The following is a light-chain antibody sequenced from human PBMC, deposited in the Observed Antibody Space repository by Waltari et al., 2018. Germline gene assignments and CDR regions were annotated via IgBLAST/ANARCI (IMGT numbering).Light chain of an antibody. CDR1: QTVFDSSTNKNY. V-gene: IGKV4-1*01. CDR2: WAS. Sequence: DIVMTQSPDSLAVSLGERATINCRSSQTVFDSSTNKNYVAWYQQKAGHPPKLLIYWASTRESGVPDRFSGSESGTEFTLTVSSLQAEDVAIYYCLHYGRSKTFGQGTRLEIK. CDR3: LHYGRSKT. J-gene: IGKJ2*01.